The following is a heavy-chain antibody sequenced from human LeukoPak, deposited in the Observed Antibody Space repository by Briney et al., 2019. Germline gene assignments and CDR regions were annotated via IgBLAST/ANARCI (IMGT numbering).Heavy chain of an antibody. Sequence: GGSLRLSCEGFGLTFSRDWMSWVRQAPGKGLEWVASVKQDGNEKYYVDSVKGRFTISRDNAKNSLYLLMNSLRAEDTAVYYCARDSDSRIWNGLFDYWGQGTLVTVSS. D-gene: IGHD6-13*01. V-gene: IGHV3-7*01. J-gene: IGHJ4*02. CDR3: ARDSDSRIWNGLFDY. CDR2: VKQDGNEK. CDR1: GLTFSRDW.